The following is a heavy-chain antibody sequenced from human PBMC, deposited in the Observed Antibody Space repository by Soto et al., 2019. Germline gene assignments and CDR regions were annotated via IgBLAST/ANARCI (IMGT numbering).Heavy chain of an antibody. J-gene: IGHJ5*02. V-gene: IGHV1-69*06. CDR1: GGTFSSYA. CDR2: IIPIFGTA. CDR3: ARDPTNVGNSDCSDP. D-gene: IGHD4-4*01. Sequence: QVQLVQSGAEVKKPGSSVKVSCKASGGTFSSYAISWVRQAPGQGLEWMGGIIPIFGTANYAQKFQGRVKITAKKSTSTPYMELSSLRSEDTAVYSCARDPTNVGNSDCSDPGGKETLVTVPS.